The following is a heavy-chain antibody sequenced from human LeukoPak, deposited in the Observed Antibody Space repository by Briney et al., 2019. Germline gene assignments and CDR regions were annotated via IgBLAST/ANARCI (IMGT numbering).Heavy chain of an antibody. Sequence: GGSLRLSCAASGFTLSSYWMTWVRQAPGKGLEWVAYIKQDGSEKYYMGSVKGRFTISRDNAKNSLYLQMNSLRAEDTAVYFCAGHYDSSGYRVDVFDIWGQGTMVTVSS. D-gene: IGHD3-22*01. CDR2: IKQDGSEK. CDR3: AGHYDSSGYRVDVFDI. V-gene: IGHV3-7*01. CDR1: GFTLSSYW. J-gene: IGHJ3*02.